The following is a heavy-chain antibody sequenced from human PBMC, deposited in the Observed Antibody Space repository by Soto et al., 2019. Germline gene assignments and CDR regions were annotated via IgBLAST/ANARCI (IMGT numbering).Heavy chain of an antibody. D-gene: IGHD3-22*01. CDR2: VYYSGSS. Sequence: QLQESGPGLVKPSQTLSLTCSVSGGSINNNDYYWSWIRQTPGKALEWIGYVYYSGSSDYIPSLKSRLSMSIDKSKNQFHLKLNSVTAADTATYYWARMSYFYDKWYFDLWGRGTLVTVSS. CDR3: ARMSYFYDKWYFDL. V-gene: IGHV4-30-4*01. CDR1: GGSINNNDYY. J-gene: IGHJ2*01.